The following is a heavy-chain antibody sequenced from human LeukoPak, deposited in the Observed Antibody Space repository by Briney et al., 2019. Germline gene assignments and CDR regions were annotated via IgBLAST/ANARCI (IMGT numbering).Heavy chain of an antibody. J-gene: IGHJ5*02. CDR1: GGSISSYY. CDR2: IYYSGST. D-gene: IGHD4-17*01. Sequence: SETLSLTCTVSGGSISSYYWSWIRQPPGKGLEWIGYIYYSGSTNYNPSLKSRVTISVDTSKNQFSLKLSSVTAADTAVYYCARAGHDYGDHYGKNWFDPWGQGTLVTVSS. V-gene: IGHV4-59*01. CDR3: ARAGHDYGDHYGKNWFDP.